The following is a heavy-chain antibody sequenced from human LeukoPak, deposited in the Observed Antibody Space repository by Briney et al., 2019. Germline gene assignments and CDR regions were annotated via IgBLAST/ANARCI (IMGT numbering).Heavy chain of an antibody. V-gene: IGHV3-66*02. J-gene: IGHJ3*02. CDR2: IYSGGST. CDR3: AREPRATNAFDI. Sequence: GGSLRLSCAASGFTVSSNYMSWVRQAPGKGLEWVSVIYSGGSTYYADSVKGRFTISRDNSKNTLYLQMTSLRAEDTAVYYCAREPRATNAFDIWGQGTMVTVSS. D-gene: IGHD5-12*01. CDR1: GFTVSSNY.